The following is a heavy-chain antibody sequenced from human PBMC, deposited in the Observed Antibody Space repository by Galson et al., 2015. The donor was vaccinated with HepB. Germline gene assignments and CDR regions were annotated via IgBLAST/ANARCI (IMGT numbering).Heavy chain of an antibody. Sequence: SLRLSCAASGFTFRSYWMHWVRQAPGKGLVWVSRINNDGTYITYADSVKGRFTISRDEAKNTLYLQMNSPRAEDTALYYCARTRGAAAGIYAYWGQGTLVTVSS. V-gene: IGHV3-74*01. D-gene: IGHD6-13*01. CDR2: INNDGTYI. CDR1: GFTFRSYW. CDR3: ARTRGAAAGIYAY. J-gene: IGHJ4*02.